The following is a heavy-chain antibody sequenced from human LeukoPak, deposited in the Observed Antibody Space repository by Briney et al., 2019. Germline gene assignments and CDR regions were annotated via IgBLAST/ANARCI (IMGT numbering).Heavy chain of an antibody. Sequence: GGSLRLSCAASGFTFSDYYMSWIRRAPGKGLEWLSYIGSSNTIYSADSVKGRFTISRDNAKNSLYLQMNSLRAEDTAVCYCARDRPYYYYMDVWGKGTTVTISS. V-gene: IGHV3-11*04. CDR3: ARDRPYYYYMDV. CDR1: GFTFSDYY. J-gene: IGHJ6*03. CDR2: IGSSNTI.